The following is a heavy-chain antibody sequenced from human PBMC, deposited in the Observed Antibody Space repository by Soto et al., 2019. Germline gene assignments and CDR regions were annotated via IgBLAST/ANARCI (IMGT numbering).Heavy chain of an antibody. J-gene: IGHJ4*02. CDR3: AKDRSSWHLFDY. CDR2: ISWNSGSI. V-gene: IGHV3-9*01. CDR1: GFTFDDYA. Sequence: EVQLVESGGGLVQPGRSLRLSCAASGFTFDDYAMHWVRQAPGKGLEWVSGISWNSGSIGYADSVKGRFTISRDNAKNSLYLQMNSLRAEDTGLYYCAKDRSSWHLFDYWGQGTLVTVSS. D-gene: IGHD6-13*01.